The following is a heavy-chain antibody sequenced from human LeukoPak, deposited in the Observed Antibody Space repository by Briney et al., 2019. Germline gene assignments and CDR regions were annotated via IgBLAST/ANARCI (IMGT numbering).Heavy chain of an antibody. CDR1: GFTFSSYW. J-gene: IGHJ4*02. CDR2: INPDGSAK. CDR3: LRDCSGF. Sequence: PGGSLRLSCAASGFTFSSYWMSWVRQVPGKGLEWVGNINPDGSAKFYVDSVRGRFTISRDSAKNSLYLQMNSLRAEDTAVYYCLRDCSGFWGQGTLVTVSS. D-gene: IGHD2-21*01. V-gene: IGHV3-7*04.